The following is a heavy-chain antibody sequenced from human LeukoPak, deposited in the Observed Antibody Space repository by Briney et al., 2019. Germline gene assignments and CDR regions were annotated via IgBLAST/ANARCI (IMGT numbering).Heavy chain of an antibody. CDR2: FIPILAIA. V-gene: IGHV1-69*10. Sequence: GGSVSVSCKASGGTFSSYAISWVGQAPGQGGEGMGVFIPILAIANSAQKFQGTVTIPADKSTCTPYMDLISFRSEDTAAYSCARDARLQYYGMDVYGQGATVTVSS. J-gene: IGHJ6*02. CDR1: GGTFSSYA. CDR3: ARDARLQYYGMDV.